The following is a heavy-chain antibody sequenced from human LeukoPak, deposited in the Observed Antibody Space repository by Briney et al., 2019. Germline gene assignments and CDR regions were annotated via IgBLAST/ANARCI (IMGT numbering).Heavy chain of an antibody. V-gene: IGHV4-59*08. J-gene: IGHJ6*02. CDR1: GGSISGYY. CDR3: ARHDSYALGSHPLDV. D-gene: IGHD3-10*01. CDR2: IHYSGTT. Sequence: SETLSLTCAVSGGSISGYYWSWIRLPPGKGLEWIAYIHYSGTTNYNPSLRSRVTISVDTSKNQFSLKVNSVTATDTAVYFCARHDSYALGSHPLDVWGQGTTVIVSS.